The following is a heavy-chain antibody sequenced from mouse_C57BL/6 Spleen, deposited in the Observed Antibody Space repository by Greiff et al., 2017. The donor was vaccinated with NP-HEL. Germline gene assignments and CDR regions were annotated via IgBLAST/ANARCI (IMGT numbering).Heavy chain of an antibody. D-gene: IGHD1-1*01. Sequence: VQLQQPGTELVKPGASVKLSCKASGYTFTSYWMHWVKQRPGQGLEWIGNINPSNGGTNYNEKFKSKATLTVDKSSSTAYMQLSSLTSKDSAVYYWARGSSNGYFEVWGTGTTVTVSS. CDR3: ARGSSNGYFEV. V-gene: IGHV1-53*01. J-gene: IGHJ1*03. CDR2: INPSNGGT. CDR1: GYTFTSYW.